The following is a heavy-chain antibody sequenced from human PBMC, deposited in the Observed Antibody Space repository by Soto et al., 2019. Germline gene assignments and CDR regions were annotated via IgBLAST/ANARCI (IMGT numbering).Heavy chain of an antibody. Sequence: QVQLQESGPGLVKPSGTLSLTCAVSGGSISSSNWWSWVRQPPGKGLAWIGEMYHRGCTNYNPSLQSRVTISVDTSKDQFSLKLSSVTAADTAVYYCARDGYYGSGSPIYWYFDLWGHGTLVTVSS. CDR2: MYHRGCT. CDR1: GGSISSSNW. D-gene: IGHD3-10*01. V-gene: IGHV4-4*02. CDR3: ARDGYYGSGSPIYWYFDL. J-gene: IGHJ2*01.